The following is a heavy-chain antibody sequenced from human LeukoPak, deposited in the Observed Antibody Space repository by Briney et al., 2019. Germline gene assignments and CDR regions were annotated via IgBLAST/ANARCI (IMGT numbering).Heavy chain of an antibody. D-gene: IGHD2-2*01. Sequence: GGSLRLSCAASGFTFSSFAMSWVRQAPGKGLEWVSVISSSGGDIYYADSVKGRFIISRDNAKNSLYLQMNSLRAEDTAVYYCAELDCSSTSCHDYWGQGTLVTVSS. J-gene: IGHJ4*02. CDR1: GFTFSSFA. CDR3: AELDCSSTSCHDY. CDR2: ISSSGGDI. V-gene: IGHV3-21*01.